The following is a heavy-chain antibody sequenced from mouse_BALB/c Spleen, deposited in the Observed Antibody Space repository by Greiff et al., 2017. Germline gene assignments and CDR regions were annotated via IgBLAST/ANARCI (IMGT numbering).Heavy chain of an antibody. CDR2: IYPGNVNT. Sequence: QVQLQQSGPELVKPGASVRISCKASGYTFTSYYIHWVKQRPGQGLEWIGWIYPGNVNTKYNEKFKGKATLTADKSSSTAYMQLSSLTSEDSAVYFCARGHRSHYFDYWGQGTTLTVSS. CDR3: ARGHRSHYFDY. CDR1: GYTFTSYY. V-gene: IGHV1S56*01. J-gene: IGHJ2*01. D-gene: IGHD2-14*01.